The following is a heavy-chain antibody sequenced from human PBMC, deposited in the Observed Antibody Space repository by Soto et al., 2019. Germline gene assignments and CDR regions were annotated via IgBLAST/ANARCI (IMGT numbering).Heavy chain of an antibody. J-gene: IGHJ6*02. CDR1: GGSISSGGYY. V-gene: IGHV4-31*03. D-gene: IGHD2-2*01. Sequence: QVQLQESGPGLVKPSQTLSLTCTVSGGSISSGGYYWSWIRQHPGKGLEWIGYIYYSGSTYYNPSLQSRVTISVDPSKNQFSLKLSSVTAADTAVYYCAIRLPLPAAMIRYDYGMDVWGQGTTVTVSS. CDR3: AIRLPLPAAMIRYDYGMDV. CDR2: IYYSGST.